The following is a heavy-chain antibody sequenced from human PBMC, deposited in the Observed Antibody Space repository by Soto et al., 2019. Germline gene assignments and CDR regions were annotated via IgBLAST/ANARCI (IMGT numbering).Heavy chain of an antibody. CDR2: ITASGAST. J-gene: IGHJ5*02. CDR1: GFTFSHYA. Sequence: VGSLRLSCAASGFTFSHYAMSWVRQAPGKGLEWVSSITASGASTYYTDSVKGRFTISRDNSKHTLYLQMNSLRAEDTALYYCAKGCTPGCSDWVFDPWGQGTLVTVSS. D-gene: IGHD2-15*01. V-gene: IGHV3-23*01. CDR3: AKGCTPGCSDWVFDP.